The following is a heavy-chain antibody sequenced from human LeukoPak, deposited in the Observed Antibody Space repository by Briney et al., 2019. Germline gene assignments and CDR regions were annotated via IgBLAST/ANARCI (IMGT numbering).Heavy chain of an antibody. Sequence: ASVKVSCKASGYTFTGYYMHWVRQAPGQGLEWMGWINPNSGGTNYAQKFQGRVTMTRDTSISTAYMELSRLRSDDTAVYYCARVSTMIVLGDAFDIWGQGTMVTVSS. CDR1: GYTFTGYY. D-gene: IGHD3-22*01. V-gene: IGHV1-2*02. J-gene: IGHJ3*02. CDR2: INPNSGGT. CDR3: ARVSTMIVLGDAFDI.